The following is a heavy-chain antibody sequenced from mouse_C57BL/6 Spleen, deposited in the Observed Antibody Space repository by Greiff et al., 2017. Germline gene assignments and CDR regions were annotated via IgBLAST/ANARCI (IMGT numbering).Heavy chain of an antibody. V-gene: IGHV1-76*01. CDR2: IYPGSGNT. D-gene: IGHD1-1*01. CDR1: GYTFTDYY. J-gene: IGHJ4*01. CDR3: ARSLYYYGGSALYAMDY. Sequence: QVQLQQSGAELVRPGASVKLSCKASGYTFTDYYINWVKQRPGQGLEWIARIYPGSGNTHYNEKFKGKATLTAEKSSSTAYMQLSSLTSEDSAVYFCARSLYYYGGSALYAMDYWGQGTSVTVSS.